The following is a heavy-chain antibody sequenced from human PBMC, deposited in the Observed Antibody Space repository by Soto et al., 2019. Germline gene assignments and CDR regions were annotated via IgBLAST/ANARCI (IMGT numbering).Heavy chain of an antibody. CDR2: TSFDGFNQ. Sequence: PGGSLRLSCAGSGLTFRNYGMQWVRQAPGKGLEWVALTSFDGFNQYYGKSVEGRFTISRDNSKNTLYLQMDSLRPEDSSMYFCARAPVRAGIILFDYLGQGSLVTGS. CDR1: GLTFRNYG. CDR3: ARAPVRAGIILFDY. V-gene: IGHV3-30*03. D-gene: IGHD3-16*02. J-gene: IGHJ4*02.